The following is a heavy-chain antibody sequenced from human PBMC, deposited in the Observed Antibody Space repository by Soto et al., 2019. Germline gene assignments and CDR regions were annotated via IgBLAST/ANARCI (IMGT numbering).Heavy chain of an antibody. CDR1: GFTFSSYA. J-gene: IGHJ6*03. CDR3: AKAAKVDTRSSYYYYYMDV. D-gene: IGHD5-18*01. CDR2: ISGSGGST. Sequence: GGSLRLSCAASGFTFSSYAMSWVRQAPGKGLEWVSAISGSGGSTYYADSVKGRFTISRDNSKNTLYLQMNSLRAEDTAVYYCAKAAKVDTRSSYYYYYMDVWGKGTTVTVSS. V-gene: IGHV3-23*01.